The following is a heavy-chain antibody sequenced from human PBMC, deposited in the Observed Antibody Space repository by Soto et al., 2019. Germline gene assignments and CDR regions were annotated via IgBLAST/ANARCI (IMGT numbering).Heavy chain of an antibody. CDR3: TPDSYITPIIVRFDY. CDR2: IKQDGSEK. V-gene: IGHV3-7*01. Sequence: VGSLRLSCAASGFTFSSYWMSWGRQAPGKGLEWVANIKQDGSEKYYVDSVKGRFTISRDNAKNSLYLQMNSLRAEDTAVYYCTPDSYITPIIVRFDYWGHGPLVT. D-gene: IGHD2-15*01. CDR1: GFTFSSYW. J-gene: IGHJ4*01.